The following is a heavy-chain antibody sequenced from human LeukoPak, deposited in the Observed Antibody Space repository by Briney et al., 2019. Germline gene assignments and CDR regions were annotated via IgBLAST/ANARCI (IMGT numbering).Heavy chain of an antibody. D-gene: IGHD3-10*01. CDR1: GYTFTAYY. V-gene: IGHV1-2*02. J-gene: IGHJ4*02. Sequence: ASVKVSCKASGYTFTAYYMHWVRQAPGQGLEWMGWINPHSGGTTYAQKFQGRVTITRDTSNSTAYMELSSLRSDSTAVYYCAAEVSHVINLYFHYWGQGTLVTVSS. CDR2: INPHSGGT. CDR3: AAEVSHVINLYFHY.